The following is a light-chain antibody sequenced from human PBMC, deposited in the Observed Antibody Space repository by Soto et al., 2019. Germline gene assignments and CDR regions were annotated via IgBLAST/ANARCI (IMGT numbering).Light chain of an antibody. CDR1: QSVSSSY. V-gene: IGKV3-20*01. CDR2: VAS. Sequence: EIVLTQAPGTLSLSPGERDTLSCRASQSVSSSYLAWYQQKPGQAPRILIYVASNRATGIPDRFSGSGSGTDFTFIMSRLVPEDFAVYYCEQYGSSFRTFGEGTKVEI. CDR3: EQYGSSFRT. J-gene: IGKJ1*01.